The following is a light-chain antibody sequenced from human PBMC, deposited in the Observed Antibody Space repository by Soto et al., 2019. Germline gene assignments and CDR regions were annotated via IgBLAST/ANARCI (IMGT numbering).Light chain of an antibody. J-gene: IGKJ1*01. CDR2: GAS. CDR1: QSVSTS. CDR3: QQYDRSPRT. V-gene: IGKV3-20*01. Sequence: EVVLTQSPGPLSLSPGERATLSCRASQSVSTSVGWYQQKPGQAPRLLIYGASNRATGIPYRFSGSGSGTDVTLTISRMEPEDFAVYYCQQYDRSPRTFGQGTKVEIK.